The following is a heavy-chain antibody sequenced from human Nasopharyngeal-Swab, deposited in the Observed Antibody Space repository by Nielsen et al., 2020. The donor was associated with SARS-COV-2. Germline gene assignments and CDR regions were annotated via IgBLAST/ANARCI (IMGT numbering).Heavy chain of an antibody. J-gene: IGHJ6*03. CDR3: ARDNGDYDPGYYYYYMDV. CDR1: GYTFTSYY. CDR2: INPSGGST. D-gene: IGHD4-17*01. V-gene: IGHV1-46*01. Sequence: ASVKVSCKASGYTFTSYYMHWVRQAPGQGLEWMGIINPSGGSTSYAQKFQGRVTMTRDTSTSTVYMELSGLRSEDTAVYYCARDNGDYDPGYYYYYMDVWGKGTTVTVSS.